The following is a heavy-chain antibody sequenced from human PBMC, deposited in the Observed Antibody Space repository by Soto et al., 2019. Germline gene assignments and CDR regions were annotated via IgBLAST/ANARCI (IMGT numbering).Heavy chain of an antibody. CDR1: GFTFGDYA. J-gene: IGHJ6*02. V-gene: IGHV3-49*03. Sequence: GGSLRLSCTGSGFTFGDYAMSWSRQAPGKGLEWVGVIRSKAYGGTTDYAASVKGRITILRNDSKSIAYQQMSSLQTEDTGFYYCTKYTHVSRYSYFGMDVWGHGTTVTVSS. D-gene: IGHD3-3*01. CDR3: TKYTHVSRYSYFGMDV. CDR2: IRSKAYGGTT.